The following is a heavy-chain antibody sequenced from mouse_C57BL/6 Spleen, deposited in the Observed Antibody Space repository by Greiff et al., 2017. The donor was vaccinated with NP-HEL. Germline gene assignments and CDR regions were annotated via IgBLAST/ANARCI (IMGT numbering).Heavy chain of an antibody. CDR3: SRSGYGSSYVPFAY. CDR1: GYTFTSYW. Sequence: QVQLQQPGAELVRPGSSVKLSCKASGYTFTSYWMDWVKQRPGQGLEWIGNIYPSDSETHYNQKFKDKATLTVDKSSSTAYMQLRSLTSEDSAVYDCSRSGYGSSYVPFAYWGQGTLVTVSA. CDR2: IYPSDSET. V-gene: IGHV1-61*01. J-gene: IGHJ3*01. D-gene: IGHD1-1*01.